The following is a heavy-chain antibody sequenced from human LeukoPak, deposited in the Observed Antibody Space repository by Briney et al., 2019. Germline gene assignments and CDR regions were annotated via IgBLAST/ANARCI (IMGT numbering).Heavy chain of an antibody. Sequence: GGSLRLSCAASGFTFSSYAMHWVRQAPGKGLEYVSAISSNGGSTYYANSVMGRFTISRDNSKNTLYLQMGSLRAEDMAVYYCARERSSWYYAFDIWGQGTMVTVSS. J-gene: IGHJ3*02. CDR1: GFTFSSYA. CDR3: ARERSSWYYAFDI. CDR2: ISSNGGST. V-gene: IGHV3-64*01. D-gene: IGHD6-13*01.